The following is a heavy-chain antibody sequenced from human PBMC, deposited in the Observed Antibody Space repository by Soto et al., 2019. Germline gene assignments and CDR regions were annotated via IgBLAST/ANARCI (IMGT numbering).Heavy chain of an antibody. J-gene: IGHJ4*02. V-gene: IGHV3-23*01. CDR1: GFTLSTFA. D-gene: IGHD6-6*01. CDR3: ANIEYSSPSLSDIAGY. Sequence: PGGSLRLSCAASGFTLSTFAMAWVRQPPGKGREWVSGTSDCGGTRDYADSVKGRLTISRDNSKKTLYLQMNSLRADDAAVYFCANIEYSSPSLSDIAGYWGQGTLVTVSS. CDR2: TSDCGGTR.